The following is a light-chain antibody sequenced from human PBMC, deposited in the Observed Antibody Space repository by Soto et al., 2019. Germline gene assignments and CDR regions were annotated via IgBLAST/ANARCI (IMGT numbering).Light chain of an antibody. V-gene: IGLV1-44*01. CDR2: TDN. CDR1: SSNIGSNA. Sequence: QSELTQPPSASGTPGQRVTISCSGSSSNIGSNAVNWYQQFPGTAPKLLIYTDNQRPSGVPDRFSGSKSGTSASLAISGLQSEDEADYFCAAWDGSLNAYVFGTGTKVTVL. CDR3: AAWDGSLNAYV. J-gene: IGLJ1*01.